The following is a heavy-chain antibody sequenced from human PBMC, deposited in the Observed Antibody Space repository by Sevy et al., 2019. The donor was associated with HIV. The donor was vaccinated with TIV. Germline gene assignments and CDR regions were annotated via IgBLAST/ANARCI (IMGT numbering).Heavy chain of an antibody. CDR3: ARGPYYDFWYFDL. CDR2: ISTASSYI. CDR1: GFTFSYYS. D-gene: IGHD3-3*01. J-gene: IGHJ2*01. V-gene: IGHV3-21*01. Sequence: GGSLRLSCVASGFTFSYYSMNWVRQAPGKGLEWVSSISTASSYIYYADSLKGRVTISRDNAKNSLYLQMNSLRAEDTAVYYCARGPYYDFWYFDLWGRGTLVTVSS.